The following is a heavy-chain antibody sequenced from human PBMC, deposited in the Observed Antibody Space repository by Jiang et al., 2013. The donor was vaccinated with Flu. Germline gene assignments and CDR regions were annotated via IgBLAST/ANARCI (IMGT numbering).Heavy chain of an antibody. CDR2: TYYRSRWYN. J-gene: IGHJ6*02. Sequence: IRQSPSRGVEWLGRTYYRSRWYNDYAVSVKSRITINPDTSKNQFSLLLNSVTPEDTAVYYCARAVAGTGLFRYYYTMDVWAQGTTVTVSS. V-gene: IGHV6-1*01. CDR3: ARAVAGTGLFRYYYTMDV. D-gene: IGHD6-19*01.